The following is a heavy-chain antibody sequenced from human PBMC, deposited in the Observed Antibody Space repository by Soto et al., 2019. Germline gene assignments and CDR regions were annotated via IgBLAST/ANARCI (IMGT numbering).Heavy chain of an antibody. CDR3: ARGGDSFWSSGWYGPYAFDI. D-gene: IGHD6-19*01. J-gene: IGHJ3*02. CDR1: GYTFTSYD. Sequence: ASVKVSCKASGYTFTSYDINWVRQATGQGLEWMGWMNPNSGNTGYAQKFQGRVTMTRNTSISTAYMELSSLRSEDTAVYYCARGGDSFWSSGWYGPYAFDIWGQGTMVTVSS. CDR2: MNPNSGNT. V-gene: IGHV1-8*01.